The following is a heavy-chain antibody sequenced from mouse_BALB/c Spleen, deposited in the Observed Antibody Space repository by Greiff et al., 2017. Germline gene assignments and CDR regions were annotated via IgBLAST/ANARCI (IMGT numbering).Heavy chain of an antibody. CDR2: IWSGGST. Sequence: QVQLKESGPGLVQPSQSLSITCTVSGFSLTSYGVHWVRQSPGKGLEWLGVIWSGGSTDYNAAFISRLSISKDNSKSQVFFKMNSLQANDTAIYYCARRSYGNYHYWYFDVWGAGTTVTVSS. J-gene: IGHJ1*01. V-gene: IGHV2-2*02. D-gene: IGHD2-1*01. CDR3: ARRSYGNYHYWYFDV. CDR1: GFSLTSYG.